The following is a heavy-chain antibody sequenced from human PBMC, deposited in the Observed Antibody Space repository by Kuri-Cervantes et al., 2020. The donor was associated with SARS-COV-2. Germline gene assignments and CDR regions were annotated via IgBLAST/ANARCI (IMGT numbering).Heavy chain of an antibody. V-gene: IGHV1-69*06. CDR3: ARDPDDILTGPFDY. Sequence: SVKVSCKASGGTFSSYAVTWVRQAPGQGLEWMGRIIPLFGTTIYAQKFRGRVTITADKSTNTAYMELSSLRSEDTAVYYCARDPDDILTGPFDYWGQGTLVTVSS. D-gene: IGHD3-9*01. J-gene: IGHJ4*02. CDR1: GGTFSSYA. CDR2: IIPLFGTT.